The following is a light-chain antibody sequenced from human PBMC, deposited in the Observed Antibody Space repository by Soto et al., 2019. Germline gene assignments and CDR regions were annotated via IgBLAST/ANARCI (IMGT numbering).Light chain of an antibody. V-gene: IGKV3-15*01. CDR3: QQYNNWLWT. CDR1: QSGNSN. CDR2: GPS. Sequence: EIVMTQSPATLSVSPGERATLSCRASQSGNSNLVWYQQKPGQAPRLLIYGPSTRATGIPGRFSGSGYGTEFTLTISSLQSEDFAVYYCQQYNNWLWTFGQGTKVEIK. J-gene: IGKJ1*01.